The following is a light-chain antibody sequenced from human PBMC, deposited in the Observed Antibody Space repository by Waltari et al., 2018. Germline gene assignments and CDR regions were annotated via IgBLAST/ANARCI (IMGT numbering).Light chain of an antibody. CDR3: QQYNSYSRT. CDR1: QSISNW. J-gene: IGKJ1*01. CDR2: KAC. Sequence: DIQMTQSPSTLSASVGDSVTITCRASQSISNWLAWYQQKPGKAPKLLIYKACSLESGVPSMFSGSGSGTEFTLTISSLQPDDFATYYCQQYNSYSRTFGQGTKVEIK. V-gene: IGKV1-5*03.